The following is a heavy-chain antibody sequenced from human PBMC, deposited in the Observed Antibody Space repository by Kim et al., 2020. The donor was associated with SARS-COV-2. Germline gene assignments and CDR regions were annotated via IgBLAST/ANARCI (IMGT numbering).Heavy chain of an antibody. CDR3: ARDDGVVGAKIDY. Sequence: SETLSLTCTVSGGSISSGSYYWSWIRQPAGKGLEWIGRIYTSGSTNYNPSLKSRVTISVDTSKNQFSLKLSSVTAADTAVYYCARDDGVVGAKIDYWGQGTLVTVSS. CDR1: GGSISSGSYY. D-gene: IGHD1-26*01. V-gene: IGHV4-61*02. J-gene: IGHJ4*02. CDR2: IYTSGST.